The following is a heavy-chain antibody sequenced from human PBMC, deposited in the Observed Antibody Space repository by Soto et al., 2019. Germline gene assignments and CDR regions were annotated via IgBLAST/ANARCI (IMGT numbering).Heavy chain of an antibody. Sequence: PGGSLRLSCAASGFTFSSYAMSWVRQAPGKGLEWVSAISGSGGSTYYADSVKGRFTISRDNSKNTLYLQMNSLRAEDTAVYYCAKESSSWYSIPNYYYYGMDVWGQGTTVTVSS. D-gene: IGHD6-13*01. CDR2: ISGSGGST. CDR1: GFTFSSYA. V-gene: IGHV3-23*01. CDR3: AKESSSWYSIPNYYYYGMDV. J-gene: IGHJ6*02.